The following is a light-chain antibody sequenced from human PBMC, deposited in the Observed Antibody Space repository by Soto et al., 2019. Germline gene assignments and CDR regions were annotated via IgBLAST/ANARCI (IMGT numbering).Light chain of an antibody. CDR2: GNT. CDR3: QAYDRSLNGGV. Sequence: QSVLTQPPSVSGAPGQRVTISCTGSASNIGADYDAHWYQQLPGAAPQLLIYGNTNRPSGVPDRISGSKSGASAYLSITGLQAEDEADYYRQAYDRSLNGGVFGGGTKLTVL. J-gene: IGLJ3*02. V-gene: IGLV1-40*01. CDR1: ASNIGADYD.